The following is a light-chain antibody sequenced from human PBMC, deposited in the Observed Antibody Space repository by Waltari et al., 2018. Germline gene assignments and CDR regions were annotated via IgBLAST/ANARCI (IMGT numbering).Light chain of an antibody. CDR1: SSTIGAGYD. Sequence: QSVLTQPPPVSGAPGQRVTISCTGSSSTIGAGYDVHWYQQLPGTAPKLLICGNSNRPSGVPDRFSGSKSGTSASLAITGLQAEDEADYYCQSYDSSLSGVVFGGGTKLT. J-gene: IGLJ2*01. V-gene: IGLV1-40*01. CDR3: QSYDSSLSGVV. CDR2: GNS.